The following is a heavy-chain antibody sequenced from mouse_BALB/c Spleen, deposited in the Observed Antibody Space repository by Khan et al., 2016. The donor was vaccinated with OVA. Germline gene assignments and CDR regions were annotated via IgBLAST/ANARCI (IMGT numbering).Heavy chain of an antibody. Sequence: QIQLVQSGAELARPGASVKMSCKASGYTFTSYTIHWVKQRPGQGLEWIGYINPSSGYSNYNQKFRDKATLTADKSSSTAYMQLRSLTSEDSAVDDWAGGGPYQGDYGAWFAYWGQGTLVTVSA. CDR3: AGGGPYQGDYGAWFAY. CDR2: INPSSGYS. D-gene: IGHD2-13*01. J-gene: IGHJ3*01. CDR1: GYTFTSYT. V-gene: IGHV1-4*01.